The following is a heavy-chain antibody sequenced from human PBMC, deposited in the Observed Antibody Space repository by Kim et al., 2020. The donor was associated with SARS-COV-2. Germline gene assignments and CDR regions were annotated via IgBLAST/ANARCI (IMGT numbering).Heavy chain of an antibody. CDR3: ARGGGSSWYLYYFDY. D-gene: IGHD6-13*01. Sequence: QKFKGGVTITADESTSTAYMELSSLRSEDTAVYYCARGGGSSWYLYYFDYWGQGTLVTVSS. V-gene: IGHV1-69*01. J-gene: IGHJ4*02.